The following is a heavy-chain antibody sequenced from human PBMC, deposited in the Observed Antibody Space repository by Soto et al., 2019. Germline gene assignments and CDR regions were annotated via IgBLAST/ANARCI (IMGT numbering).Heavy chain of an antibody. CDR1: GYTFTGYY. CDR3: ARDTGPRLGYCSSTSCPTYYYYGMDV. D-gene: IGHD2-2*01. Sequence: ASVKVSCKASGYTFTGYYMHWVRQVPGQGLEWMGWINPNSGGTNYAQKFQGWVTMTRDTSISTAYMELSRLRSDDTAVYYCARDTGPRLGYCSSTSCPTYYYYGMDVWGQGTTVTVSS. CDR2: INPNSGGT. J-gene: IGHJ6*02. V-gene: IGHV1-2*04.